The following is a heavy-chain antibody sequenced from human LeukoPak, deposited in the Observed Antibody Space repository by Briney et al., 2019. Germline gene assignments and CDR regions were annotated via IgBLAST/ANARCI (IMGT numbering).Heavy chain of an antibody. D-gene: IGHD6-13*01. CDR3: ARPPIAAAATWFDP. CDR1: GFTFSSYA. V-gene: IGHV3-23*01. Sequence: PGGSLRLSCAASGFTFSSYAMSWVRQAPGRGLEWVSSISASGDRTYYADSVKGRFTISRDNAKNSLYLQMNSLRAEDTAVYYCARPPIAAAATWFDPWGQGTLVTVSS. CDR2: ISASGDRT. J-gene: IGHJ5*02.